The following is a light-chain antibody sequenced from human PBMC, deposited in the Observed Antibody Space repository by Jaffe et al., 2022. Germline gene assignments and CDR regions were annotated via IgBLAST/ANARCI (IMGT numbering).Light chain of an antibody. V-gene: IGKV3-20*01. CDR2: GAS. J-gene: IGKJ4*01. CDR3: QHYDTSLT. CDR1: QSITSNY. Sequence: EIVLTQSPGTLSLSPGERATLSCRASQSITSNYLAWYQQKPGQAPRVLIYGASSRATGTPDRFSGSGSGTDFTLTISRLEPEDFAVYYCQHYDTSLTFGGGTKVEIQ.